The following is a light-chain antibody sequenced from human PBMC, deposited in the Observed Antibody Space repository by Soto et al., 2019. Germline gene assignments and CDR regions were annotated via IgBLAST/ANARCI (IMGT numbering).Light chain of an antibody. CDR1: SSNIGSNS. Sequence: QSVLTQPPSASGTPGQRVTISCSGSSSNIGSNSVNWYQQLPGTAPKPLMYNNHQRPSGVPDRFSGSKSGTSASLAISGLQSEDEADYYCSTWDDSLNGVVFGGGTKLTVL. J-gene: IGLJ2*01. CDR2: NNH. CDR3: STWDDSLNGVV. V-gene: IGLV1-44*01.